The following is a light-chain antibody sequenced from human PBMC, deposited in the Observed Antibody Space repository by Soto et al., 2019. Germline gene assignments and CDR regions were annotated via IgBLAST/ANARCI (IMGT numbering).Light chain of an antibody. J-gene: IGKJ5*01. CDR2: AAS. CDR1: QSISSY. CDR3: QQSYSTFIT. Sequence: DIHMTQAPSSLSASVGDRVTITCRASQSISSYLNWYQQKPGKAPKLLIYAASSLQSGVPSRFSGSGSGTDFTLTISSLQPEDFATYYCQQSYSTFITFGQGTRLEIK. V-gene: IGKV1-39*01.